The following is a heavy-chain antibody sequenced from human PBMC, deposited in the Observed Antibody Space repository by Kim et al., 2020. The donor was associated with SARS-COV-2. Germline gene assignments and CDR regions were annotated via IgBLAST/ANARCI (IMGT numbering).Heavy chain of an antibody. Sequence: SVKVSCKASGGTFSSYAISWVRQAPGQGLEWMGGIIPIFGTANYAQKFQGRVTITADESTSTAYMELSSLRSEDTAVYYCARELVEAYQLLGPAGSANYYYYGMDVWGQGTTVTVSS. CDR2: IIPIFGTA. CDR1: GGTFSSYA. V-gene: IGHV1-69*13. D-gene: IGHD2-2*01. J-gene: IGHJ6*02. CDR3: ARELVEAYQLLGPAGSANYYYYGMDV.